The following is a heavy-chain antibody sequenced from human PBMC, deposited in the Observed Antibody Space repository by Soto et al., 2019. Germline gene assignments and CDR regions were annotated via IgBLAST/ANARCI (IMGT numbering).Heavy chain of an antibody. J-gene: IGHJ5*02. CDR1: GGSISSYY. D-gene: IGHD3-16*02. CDR2: IYYSGST. V-gene: IGHV4-59*01. Sequence: SETLSLTCTVSGGSISSYYWSWIRQPPGKGLEWFGYIYYSGSTNYNPPLKSRVTISVDTSKNQFSLKLSSVTAADTAVYYCARLRGHYDYVWGSYRYTWFDPWGQGTLVTVSS. CDR3: ARLRGHYDYVWGSYRYTWFDP.